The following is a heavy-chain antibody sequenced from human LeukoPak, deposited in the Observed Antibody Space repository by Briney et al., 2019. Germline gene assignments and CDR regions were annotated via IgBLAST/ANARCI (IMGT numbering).Heavy chain of an antibody. D-gene: IGHD3-3*01. Sequence: GGSLRLSCTASWFSFSYVWMSWGRQAPGKGLEWVGRIKSKTDGGATDYAAPVKGGFTISRDDSKNTLYLQMNSPETEDTAVYFWTHEWYDAFDMWGQGTMVTVSS. V-gene: IGHV3-15*01. J-gene: IGHJ3*02. CDR1: WFSFSYVW. CDR3: THEWYDAFDM. CDR2: IKSKTDGGAT.